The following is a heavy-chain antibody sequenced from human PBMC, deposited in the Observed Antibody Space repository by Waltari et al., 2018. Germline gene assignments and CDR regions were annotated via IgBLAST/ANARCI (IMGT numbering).Heavy chain of an antibody. Sequence: QVQLQESGPGLVKPSQTLSLTCTVSGGSISSGGYYWSGIRQHPGKGLEWIGYIYYSGSTYYNPSLKSLVTISVDTSKNQFSLKLSSVTAADTAVYYCARGSYYYGMDVWGQGTTVTVSS. CDR3: ARGSYYYGMDV. V-gene: IGHV4-31*01. CDR1: GGSISSGGYY. CDR2: IYYSGST. J-gene: IGHJ6*02.